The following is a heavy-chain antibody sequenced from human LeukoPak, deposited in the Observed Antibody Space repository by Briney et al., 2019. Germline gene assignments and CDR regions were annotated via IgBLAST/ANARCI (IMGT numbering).Heavy chain of an antibody. J-gene: IGHJ5*02. D-gene: IGHD2-2*01. V-gene: IGHV4-30-2*01. CDR2: IYHSGST. Sequence: PSQTLSLTCAVSGGSISSGGYSWSWIRQPPGKGLEWIGYIYHSGSTYYNPSLKSRVTISVDRSKNQFSLKLSPVTAADTAVYYCARGGKYCSSTSCYPTGFDPWGQGTLVTVSS. CDR3: ARGGKYCSSTSCYPTGFDP. CDR1: GGSISSGGYS.